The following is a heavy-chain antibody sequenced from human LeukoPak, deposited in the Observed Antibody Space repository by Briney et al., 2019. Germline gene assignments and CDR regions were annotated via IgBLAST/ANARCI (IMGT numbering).Heavy chain of an antibody. Sequence: GGSLRLSCAVSGFTLSGFWMSWSRQAPGKGLEWVASINSDGSEGYYADVVKGRFTISRDNAKNSLYLQINSLRAEDTAVYYCARSSYSSSSSVWGQGTMVTVSS. D-gene: IGHD6-6*01. J-gene: IGHJ3*01. CDR3: ARSSYSSSSSV. V-gene: IGHV3-7*03. CDR2: INSDGSEG. CDR1: GFTLSGFW.